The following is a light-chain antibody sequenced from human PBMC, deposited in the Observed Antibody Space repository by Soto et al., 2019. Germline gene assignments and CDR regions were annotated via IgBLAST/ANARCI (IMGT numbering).Light chain of an antibody. J-gene: IGKJ5*01. Sequence: DIQLTQSPSFLSASVGDRVTITCRASQGISSYLAWYQQKPGKAPKLLIYAASTLHSGVPSRFSASGSGTEFTLTISSLQPEDFATYYCQQLNSYPSITCGQGTRLEIK. V-gene: IGKV1-9*01. CDR3: QQLNSYPSIT. CDR2: AAS. CDR1: QGISSY.